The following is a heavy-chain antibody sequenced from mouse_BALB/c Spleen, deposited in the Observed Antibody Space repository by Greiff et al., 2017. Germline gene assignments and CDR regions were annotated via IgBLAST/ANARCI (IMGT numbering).Heavy chain of an antibody. J-gene: IGHJ3*01. V-gene: IGHV5-6-5*01. CDR3: AREEIYYGNRAWFAY. D-gene: IGHD2-1*01. CDR1: GFTFSSYA. CDR2: ISSGGST. Sequence: EVQRVESGGGLVKPGGSLKLSCAASGFTFSSYAMSWVRQTPEKRLEWVASISSGGSTYYPDSVKGRFTISRDNARNILYLQMSSLRSEDTAMYYCAREEIYYGNRAWFAYWGQGTLVTVSA.